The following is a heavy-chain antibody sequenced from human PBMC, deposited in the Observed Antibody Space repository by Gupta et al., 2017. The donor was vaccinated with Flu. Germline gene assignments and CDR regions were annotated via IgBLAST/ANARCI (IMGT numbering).Heavy chain of an antibody. V-gene: IGHV3-30*18. CDR3: AKNRFEYYYYGMDV. Sequence: QAPGKGLEWVAVISYDGSNKYYADSVKGRFTISRDNSKNTLYLQMNSLRAEDTAVYYCAKNRFEYYYYGMDVWGQGTTVTVSS. J-gene: IGHJ6*02. CDR2: ISYDGSNK. D-gene: IGHD3-9*01.